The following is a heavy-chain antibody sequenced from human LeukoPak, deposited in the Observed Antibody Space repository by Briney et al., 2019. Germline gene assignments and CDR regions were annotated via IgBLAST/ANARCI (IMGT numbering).Heavy chain of an antibody. D-gene: IGHD2-15*01. Sequence: ASVKVSCKASGGTFSSYAISWVRQAPGQGLEWMGGIIPIFGTANYAQKFQGRVTITTDESTSTAYMELSSLRSEDTAVYYCATHAAVVAATRTHYFYYGMDVWGQGTTVTVSS. CDR1: GGTFSSYA. V-gene: IGHV1-69*05. J-gene: IGHJ6*02. CDR3: ATHAAVVAATRTHYFYYGMDV. CDR2: IIPIFGTA.